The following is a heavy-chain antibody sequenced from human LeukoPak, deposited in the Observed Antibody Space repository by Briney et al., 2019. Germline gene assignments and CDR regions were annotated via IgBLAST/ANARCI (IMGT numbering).Heavy chain of an antibody. CDR3: ARDLVGAFDY. CDR1: GFTFSSYG. CDR2: ISSSSSYI. J-gene: IGHJ4*02. Sequence: GGSLRLSCAASGFTFSSYGMNWVRQAPGKGLEWVSSISSSSSYIYYADSVKGRFTIPRDNAKNSLYLQMNSLRAEDTAVYYCARDLVGAFDYWGQGTLVTVSS. D-gene: IGHD2-8*02. V-gene: IGHV3-21*01.